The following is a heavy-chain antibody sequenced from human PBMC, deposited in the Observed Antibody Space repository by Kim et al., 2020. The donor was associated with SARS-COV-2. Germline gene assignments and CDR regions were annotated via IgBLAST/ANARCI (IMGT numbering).Heavy chain of an antibody. CDR3: ARVSALTTVTTPYYFDY. V-gene: IGHV4-39*07. D-gene: IGHD4-17*01. Sequence: LKSRVTISVDTAENQFSLKLSSVTAADTAVYYCARVSALTTVTTPYYFDYWGQGTLVTVSS. J-gene: IGHJ4*02.